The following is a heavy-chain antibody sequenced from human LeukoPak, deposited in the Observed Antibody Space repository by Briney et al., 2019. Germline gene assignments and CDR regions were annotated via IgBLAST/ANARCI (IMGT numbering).Heavy chain of an antibody. CDR2: IRYDGSNK. CDR1: GFTFISYG. D-gene: IGHD6-19*01. J-gene: IGHJ4*02. CDR3: AKDFSSGWYLDY. V-gene: IGHV3-30*02. Sequence: RGSLRLSCAASGFTFISYGMHWVRQAPGKGLEWVAFIRYDGSNKYYADSVKGRFTISRDNSKNTLYLQMNSLRAEDTAVYYCAKDFSSGWYLDYWGQGTLVTVSS.